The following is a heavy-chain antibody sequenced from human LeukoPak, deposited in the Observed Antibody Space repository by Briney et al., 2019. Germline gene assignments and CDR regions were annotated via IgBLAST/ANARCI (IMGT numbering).Heavy chain of an antibody. Sequence: GESLKISCKGSGYSFTSYWNSWVRQMPGKGLGWMGRIDPSDSYTNYSPSFQGHVTISADKSISTAYLQWSSLKASDTAMYYCARLDVDTAMVIDYWGQGTLVTVSS. V-gene: IGHV5-10-1*01. CDR2: IDPSDSYT. J-gene: IGHJ4*02. CDR3: ARLDVDTAMVIDY. D-gene: IGHD5-18*01. CDR1: GYSFTSYW.